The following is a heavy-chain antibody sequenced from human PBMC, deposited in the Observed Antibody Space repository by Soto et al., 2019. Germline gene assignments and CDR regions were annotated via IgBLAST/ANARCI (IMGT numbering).Heavy chain of an antibody. Sequence: GGSLRLSCVASGFTFISSFMGWIRQAPGKGLEWVANINQDGGVTYYVDSVEGRFTISRDNTKDSLYLQMNSLRGEDTAIYYCARDYRGSGRYCFDYWGQGTPVTVSS. CDR1: GFTFISSF. D-gene: IGHD6-19*01. V-gene: IGHV3-7*03. CDR2: INQDGGVT. CDR3: ARDYRGSGRYCFDY. J-gene: IGHJ4*02.